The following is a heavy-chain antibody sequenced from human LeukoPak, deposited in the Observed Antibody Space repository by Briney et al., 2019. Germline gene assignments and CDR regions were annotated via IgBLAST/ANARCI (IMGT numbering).Heavy chain of an antibody. D-gene: IGHD6-19*01. CDR2: ISSSGSTI. Sequence: GGSLRLSCAASGFTFSDYYMSWIRQAPGKGLEWVSYISSSGSTIYYADSVKGRFTISRDNAKNSLYLQMNSLRAEDTAVYYCAREVAVAAHNWLDPWGQGTLVTVSS. V-gene: IGHV3-11*04. CDR3: AREVAVAAHNWLDP. CDR1: GFTFSDYY. J-gene: IGHJ5*02.